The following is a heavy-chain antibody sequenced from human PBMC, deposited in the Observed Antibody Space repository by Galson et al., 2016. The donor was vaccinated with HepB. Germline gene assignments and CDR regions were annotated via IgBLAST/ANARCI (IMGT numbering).Heavy chain of an antibody. Sequence: SLRLSCAASGFTFSNYDMSWVRQAPGRGLEWVSGISGSGASTTYADSVKGRFTISRDSSKNALHLQMNSLRAEDTAMYFCARHFSGSYLGQGTLVTVSS. D-gene: IGHD3-22*01. CDR1: GFTFSNYD. CDR2: ISGSGAST. J-gene: IGHJ4*02. CDR3: ARHFSGSY. V-gene: IGHV3-23*01.